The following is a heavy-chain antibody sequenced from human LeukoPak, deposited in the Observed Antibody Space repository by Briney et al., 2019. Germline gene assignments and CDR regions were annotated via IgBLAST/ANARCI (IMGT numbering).Heavy chain of an antibody. Sequence: SETLSLTCTVSGGSISSSSYYWGWLRQPPVKGLEWIGSIYYSGSTYYNPSLKSRVTISVGTSKNQFSLKLSSVTAADTAVYYCARDSRGYSSGWYEGNWFDPWGQGTLVTVSS. V-gene: IGHV4-39*07. CDR1: GGSISSSSYY. CDR3: ARDSRGYSSGWYEGNWFDP. CDR2: IYYSGST. J-gene: IGHJ5*02. D-gene: IGHD6-19*01.